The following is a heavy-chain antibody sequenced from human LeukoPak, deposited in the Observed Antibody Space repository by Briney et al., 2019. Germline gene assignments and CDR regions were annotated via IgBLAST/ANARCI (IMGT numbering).Heavy chain of an antibody. V-gene: IGHV3-30-3*01. CDR1: GFTFSSYA. Sequence: PGGSLRLSCAATGFTFSSYAMHWVRQAPGKGLEWVAVISYDGSNKYYADSVKGRFTISRDNSKNTLYLQMNSPRAEDTAMYYCARSGDYLGAEYFQHWGQGTLVTVSS. CDR2: ISYDGSNK. CDR3: ARSGDYLGAEYFQH. J-gene: IGHJ1*01. D-gene: IGHD3-16*01.